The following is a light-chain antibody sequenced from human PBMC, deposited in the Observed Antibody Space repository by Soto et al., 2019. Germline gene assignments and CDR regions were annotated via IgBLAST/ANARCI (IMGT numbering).Light chain of an antibody. CDR3: SSYTSSSTLDV. CDR1: SSDVGGYNY. Sequence: QSALTQPASVSGSPGQSITISCTGTSSDVGGYNYVSWYQHHPGKAPKLMIYDVSNRPSGISNRFSGSKSVNTASLTIYGLQAEDEADYYCSSYTSSSTLDVFGTGTKVTVL. J-gene: IGLJ1*01. CDR2: DVS. V-gene: IGLV2-14*03.